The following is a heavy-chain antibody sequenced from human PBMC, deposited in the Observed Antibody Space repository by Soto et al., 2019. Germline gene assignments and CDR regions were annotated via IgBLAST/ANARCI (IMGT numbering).Heavy chain of an antibody. CDR1: GGSFSGYY. J-gene: IGHJ6*02. Sequence: SETLSLTCAVYGGSFSGYYWSWIRQPPGRGLEWIGEINHSGSTNYNPSLKSRVTISVDTSKNQFSLKLSSVTAADTAVYYCARHRFWSGYYTFYGMDVWGQGTTVTSP. CDR3: ARHRFWSGYYTFYGMDV. CDR2: INHSGST. D-gene: IGHD3-3*01. V-gene: IGHV4-34*01.